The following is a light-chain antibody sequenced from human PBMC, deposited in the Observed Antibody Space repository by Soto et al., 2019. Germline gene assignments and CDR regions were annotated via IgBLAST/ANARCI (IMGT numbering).Light chain of an antibody. CDR1: QRVSSY. CDR2: DAS. V-gene: IGKV3-11*01. CDR3: QHRSNWLA. Sequence: EIVLTQSPATLSLSAGERATLPCTASQRVSSYLAWYQQKPGQAPRLLIYDASNRATGIPARFSGSGSGTDFTLTITILDPEDFAVYYCQHRSNWLAVGGGTKVDIK. J-gene: IGKJ4*01.